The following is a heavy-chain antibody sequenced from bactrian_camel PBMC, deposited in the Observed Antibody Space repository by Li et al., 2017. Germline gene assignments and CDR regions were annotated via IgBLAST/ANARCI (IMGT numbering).Heavy chain of an antibody. Sequence: HVQLVESGGGSVQPGGSLRLSCGASGTLEYSDRPNCIGWFRQAPGKEREGIAALWSLGSTYYSDSVKGRFTISRDNTKNTVYLQLNSLKPEDTAMYYCKRDAVAYGSIPLCRLGSYWGQGTQVTVS. CDR3: KRDAVAYGSIPLCRLGSY. CDR2: LWSLGST. D-gene: IGHD6*01. V-gene: IGHV3S53*01. J-gene: IGHJ4*01. CDR1: GTLEYSDRPNC.